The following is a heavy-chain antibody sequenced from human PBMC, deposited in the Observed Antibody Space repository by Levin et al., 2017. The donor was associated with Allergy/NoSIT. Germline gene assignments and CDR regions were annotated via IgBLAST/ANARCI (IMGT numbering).Heavy chain of an antibody. CDR3: ARVGVGAVAGNYFDD. D-gene: IGHD6-19*01. V-gene: IGHV3-53*01. CDR1: GFTVSSSY. Sequence: GGSLRLSCAASGFTVSSSYMTWVRQAPGKGLEWVSIIYGGGSTYYADSVKGRFTISRDNSKNTLYLQMNSLRADDTAVYYCARVGVGAVAGNYFDDWGQGTLVTVSS. J-gene: IGHJ4*02. CDR2: IYGGGST.